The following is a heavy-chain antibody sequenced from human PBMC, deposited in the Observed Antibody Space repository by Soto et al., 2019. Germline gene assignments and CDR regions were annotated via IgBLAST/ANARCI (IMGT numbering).Heavy chain of an antibody. CDR2: ISGSGGST. CDR1: GFTFSIYA. CDR3: AKGIAAAAVIGFDP. J-gene: IGHJ5*02. V-gene: IGHV3-23*01. D-gene: IGHD6-13*01. Sequence: EVPLLESGGNLIQPGGSLRLSCAASGFTFSIYAMSWVRQAPGKGLEWVSAISGSGGSTYYADSVKGRFTISRDNSKNTLYLQMNSLRAEDTAVYYCAKGIAAAAVIGFDPWGQGTLVTVSS.